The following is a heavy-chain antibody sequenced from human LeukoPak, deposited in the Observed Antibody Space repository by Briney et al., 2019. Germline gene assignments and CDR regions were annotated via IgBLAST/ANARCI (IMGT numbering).Heavy chain of an antibody. CDR3: ATSGGFVLPNAITGNWYMDV. CDR1: GFTFSGYS. V-gene: IGHV3-21*01. Sequence: GRSLRLSCGASGFTFSGYSMNSIRQAPGKGLAWVASITSAGGYTYYADSVKGRFTISRDNAQNSLFLQMNSLRAEDTAVYFCATSGGFVLPNAITGNWYMDVWGRGTSVTVSS. J-gene: IGHJ6*03. D-gene: IGHD2-2*01. CDR2: ITSAGGYT.